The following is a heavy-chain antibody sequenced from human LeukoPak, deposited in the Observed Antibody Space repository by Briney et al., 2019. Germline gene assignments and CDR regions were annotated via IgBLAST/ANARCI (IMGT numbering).Heavy chain of an antibody. CDR1: GGSLSSYY. J-gene: IGHJ6*03. CDR2: IYYSWST. CDR3: ARGGELLGYYYMDV. Sequence: SETLSLTRTVSGGSLSSYYWSWIRQPPGKGLEWIGYIYYSWSTNYNPSLKSQVTISVDTSKNQFSLKLSSVTAADTAVYYRARGGELLGYYYMDVWGKGPTDTVSS. D-gene: IGHD3-16*01. V-gene: IGHV4-59*01.